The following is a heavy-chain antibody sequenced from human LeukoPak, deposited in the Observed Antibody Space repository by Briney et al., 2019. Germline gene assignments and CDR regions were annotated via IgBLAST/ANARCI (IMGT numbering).Heavy chain of an antibody. V-gene: IGHV3-30*04. CDR1: GFTFSSYA. D-gene: IGHD6-13*01. J-gene: IGHJ6*02. CDR3: ARAPVLYSSSSGKVCYGMDV. Sequence: GGSLRLSCAASGFTFSSYAMSWVRQAPGKGLEWVAVISYDGSNKYYADSVKGRFTISRDNSKNTLYLQMNSLRAEDTAVYYCARAPVLYSSSSGKVCYGMDVWGQGTTVTVSS. CDR2: ISYDGSNK.